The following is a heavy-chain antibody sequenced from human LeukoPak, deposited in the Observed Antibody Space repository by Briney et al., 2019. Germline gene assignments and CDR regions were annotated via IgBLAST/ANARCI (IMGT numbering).Heavy chain of an antibody. Sequence: GGSLRLSCAASGFTVSTNFMTWVRQAPGKGLEWVSVIYSDDSTYYADSVKGRFTISRDNSKNTLYLQMNSLRAEDTAVYYCARGGYGGAFDIWGQGTMVTVSS. D-gene: IGHD5-12*01. CDR3: ARGGYGGAFDI. V-gene: IGHV3-66*01. CDR1: GFTVSTNF. CDR2: IYSDDST. J-gene: IGHJ3*02.